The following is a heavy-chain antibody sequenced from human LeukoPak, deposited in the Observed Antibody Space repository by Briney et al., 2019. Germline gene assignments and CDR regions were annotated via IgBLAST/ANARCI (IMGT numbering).Heavy chain of an antibody. D-gene: IGHD3-22*01. J-gene: IGHJ4*02. CDR1: GFTFSSYA. CDR2: ISYDGSNK. Sequence: PGGSLRLSCAASGFTFSSYAMHWVRQAPGKGLEWVAVISYDGSNKYYADSVKGRFTISRDNSKNTLYLQMNSLRAEDTAVYYCARALEYYYDSSGYYPGYWGQGTLVTVSS. CDR3: ARALEYYYDSSGYYPGY. V-gene: IGHV3-30*04.